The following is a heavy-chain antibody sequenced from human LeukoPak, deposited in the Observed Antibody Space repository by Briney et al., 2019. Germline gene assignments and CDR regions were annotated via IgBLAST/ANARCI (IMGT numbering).Heavy chain of an antibody. D-gene: IGHD1-26*01. J-gene: IGHJ6*03. V-gene: IGHV3-53*05. CDR1: GLTVSNQF. Sequence: GGSLRLSCAASGLTVSNQFMDWVRQAPGKGLEWVSTIYSGGATYYSDSVRGRFTISRDNSKNSLYLQMNSLRTEDTALYYCAKGVGYYYMDVWGKGTTVTVSS. CDR2: IYSGGAT. CDR3: AKGVGYYYMDV.